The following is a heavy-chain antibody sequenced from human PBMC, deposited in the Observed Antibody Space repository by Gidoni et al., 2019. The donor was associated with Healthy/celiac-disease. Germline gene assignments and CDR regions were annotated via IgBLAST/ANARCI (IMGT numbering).Heavy chain of an antibody. J-gene: IGHJ3*02. D-gene: IGHD3-22*01. CDR3: ARVRGDYYDSSGYYYGAFDI. CDR1: GFTVSSNY. V-gene: IGHV3-66*02. Sequence: EVQLVESGGGLVQPGGSLSLSCAASGFTVSSNYMSWVRQAPGKGLEWVSVIYSGGSTYYADSVKGRFTISRDNSKNTLYLKMNSLRAEDTAVYYCARVRGDYYDSSGYYYGAFDIWGQGTMVTVSS. CDR2: IYSGGST.